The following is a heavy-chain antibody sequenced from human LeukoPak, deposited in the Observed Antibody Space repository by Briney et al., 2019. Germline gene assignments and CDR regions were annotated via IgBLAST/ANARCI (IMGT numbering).Heavy chain of an antibody. CDR1: GYSFTSYW. D-gene: IGHD6-25*01. V-gene: IGHV5-51*01. J-gene: IGHJ6*03. Sequence: GESLKISCKGSGYSFTSYWIGWVRQMPGKGLEWMGIIYPGDSDTRYSPSFQGQVTISAGKSISTAYLQWSSLKASDTAMCYCARHSQREEYYMDVWGKGTTVTVSS. CDR3: ARHSQREEYYMDV. CDR2: IYPGDSDT.